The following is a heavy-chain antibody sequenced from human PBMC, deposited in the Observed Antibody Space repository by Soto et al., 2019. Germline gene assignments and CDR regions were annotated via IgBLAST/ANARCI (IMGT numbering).Heavy chain of an antibody. J-gene: IGHJ6*02. CDR3: ATPGGFGMDV. V-gene: IGHV5-51*01. D-gene: IGHD5-12*01. CDR1: VYSFTSYW. Sequence: GEALKISCKRSVYSFTSYWIGWVRQMPGKGLELMGIIFPSDSDTRYTPSFQGQVTISADKSINTAYLQWNSLKASDTAMYYCATPGGFGMDVWGQGTPVTVSS. CDR2: IFPSDSDT.